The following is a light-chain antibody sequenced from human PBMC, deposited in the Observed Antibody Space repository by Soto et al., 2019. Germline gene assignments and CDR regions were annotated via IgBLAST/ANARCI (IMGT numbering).Light chain of an antibody. CDR2: DAS. CDR1: QSVSSY. Sequence: EIGLTQAPATLSLSPLERATLSCMSSQSVSSYLAWYQQKAGQTPRLLIYDASNRVTGIPARFSGSGSGTDFTLTISSLEPEDFAVYYCQQRSNWPRSITFAQGTRLEIQ. V-gene: IGKV3-11*01. J-gene: IGKJ5*01. CDR3: QQRSNWPRSIT.